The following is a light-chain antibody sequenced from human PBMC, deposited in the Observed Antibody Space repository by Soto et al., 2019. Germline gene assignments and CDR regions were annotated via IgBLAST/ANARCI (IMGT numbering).Light chain of an antibody. V-gene: IGKV1-12*01. Sequence: DIQMTQSPSFVSAPVGDRVTISCRASQGITTWLAWYQQKPGKAPKLLIYAASTLQGGVPSRFSGSGSGTEFTLTISSLQPEDFATYYCQQATSFPRTFGQGTKVDIK. J-gene: IGKJ1*01. CDR2: AAS. CDR3: QQATSFPRT. CDR1: QGITTW.